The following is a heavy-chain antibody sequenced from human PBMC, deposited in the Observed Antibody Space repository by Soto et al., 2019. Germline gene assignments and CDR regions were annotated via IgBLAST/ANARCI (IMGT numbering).Heavy chain of an antibody. D-gene: IGHD2-15*01. CDR1: GFTFSSYA. V-gene: IGHV3-30-3*01. J-gene: IGHJ4*02. CDR2: ISYDGSNK. CDR3: AAPGGPKGY. Sequence: QVQLVESGGGVVQPGRSLRLSYAAYGFTFSSYAMHWVRQAPGKGLEWVAVISYDGSNKYYADSVKGRFTISRDNSKNTLYLQMNSLRAEDTAVYYCAAPGGPKGYWGQGTLVTVSS.